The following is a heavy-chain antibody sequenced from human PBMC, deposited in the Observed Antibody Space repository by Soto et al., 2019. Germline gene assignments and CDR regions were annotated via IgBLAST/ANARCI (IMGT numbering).Heavy chain of an antibody. J-gene: IGHJ6*02. CDR1: GGTFSSYA. CDR3: ARASGVVVAARDYYYGMDV. Sequence: GASVKVSCKASGGTFSSYAISWVRQAPGQGLEWMGGIIPIFGTANYAQKFQGRVTITADESTSTAYMELSSLRSEDTAVYYCARASGVVVAARDYYYGMDVWGQGTTVTVSS. V-gene: IGHV1-69*13. D-gene: IGHD2-15*01. CDR2: IIPIFGTA.